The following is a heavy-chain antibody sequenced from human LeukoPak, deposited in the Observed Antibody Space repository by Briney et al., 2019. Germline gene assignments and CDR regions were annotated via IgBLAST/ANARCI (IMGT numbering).Heavy chain of an antibody. D-gene: IGHD3-22*01. Sequence: ASVKVSCKASGYTFTSYGISWVRQAPGQGPEWMGWISAYNGNTNYAQKLQGRVTMTTDTSTSTAYMELRSLRSDDTAVYYCARDLYYYDSSGYCHFDYWGQGTLVTVSS. CDR3: ARDLYYYDSSGYCHFDY. CDR2: ISAYNGNT. CDR1: GYTFTSYG. V-gene: IGHV1-18*01. J-gene: IGHJ4*02.